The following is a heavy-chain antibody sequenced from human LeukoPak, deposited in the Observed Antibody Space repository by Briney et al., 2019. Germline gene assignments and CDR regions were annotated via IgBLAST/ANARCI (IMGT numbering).Heavy chain of an antibody. V-gene: IGHV3-7*01. CDR1: GFTSRNYW. Sequence: GGSLRLSCAASGFTSRNYWMHWVRQAPGAGLELVANIKQDGSEKYYVDSVKGRFTISRDNAKNSLDLQMNSLSAEDSAVYYCVTSPRGTGHYWGQGTLVTVSS. J-gene: IGHJ4*02. D-gene: IGHD1-1*01. CDR3: VTSPRGTGHY. CDR2: IKQDGSEK.